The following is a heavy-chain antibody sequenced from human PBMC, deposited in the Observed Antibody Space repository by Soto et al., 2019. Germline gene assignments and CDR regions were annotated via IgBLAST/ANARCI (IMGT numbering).Heavy chain of an antibody. D-gene: IGHD6-13*01. CDR2: IIPILGIA. Sequence: QVQLVQSGAEVKKPGSSVKVSCKASGGTFSSYTISWVRQAPGQGLEWMGRIIPILGIANYAQKFQGRVTIXXDXSXXTAYMELSSLRSEDTAVYYCAMSPIAAAGNTMWDYWGQGTLVTVSS. CDR3: AMSPIAAAGNTMWDY. CDR1: GGTFSSYT. V-gene: IGHV1-69*02. J-gene: IGHJ4*02.